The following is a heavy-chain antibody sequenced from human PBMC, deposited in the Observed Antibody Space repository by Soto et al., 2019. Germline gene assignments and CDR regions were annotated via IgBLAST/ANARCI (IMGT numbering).Heavy chain of an antibody. CDR1: GYTFTGYY. V-gene: IGHV1-2*02. D-gene: IGHD5-12*01. J-gene: IGHJ6*02. CDR2: IIPNSGGT. CDR3: AALAESSGYDFYGMDV. Sequence: ASVKVSCKASGYTFTGYYMHWVRQAPGQGLEWMGWIIPNSGGTNYAQKFQGRVTMTRDTSNSTAYMELSSLRSEDTAVYYCAALAESSGYDFYGMDVWGQGTTVTVSS.